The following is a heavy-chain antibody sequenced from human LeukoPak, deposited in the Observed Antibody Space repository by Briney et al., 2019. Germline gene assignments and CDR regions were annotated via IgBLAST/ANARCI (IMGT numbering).Heavy chain of an antibody. Sequence: GGSLRLSCAASGFTFSSYAMHWVRQAPGKGLEWVAVISYDGSNKYYADSVKGRFTISRDNSKNTLYLQMNSLRAEDTAVYYCARDSYYHGSGSYRNWFDPWGQGTLVTVSS. J-gene: IGHJ5*02. CDR3: ARDSYYHGSGSYRNWFDP. CDR1: GFTFSSYA. D-gene: IGHD3-10*01. CDR2: ISYDGSNK. V-gene: IGHV3-30-3*01.